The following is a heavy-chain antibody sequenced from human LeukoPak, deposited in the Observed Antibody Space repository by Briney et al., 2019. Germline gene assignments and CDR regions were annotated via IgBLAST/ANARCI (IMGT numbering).Heavy chain of an antibody. CDR3: AGKLPGAAYSFDS. CDR2: ISDSGRYI. J-gene: IGHJ4*02. D-gene: IGHD1-7*01. V-gene: IGHV3-23*01. Sequence: GGSLRLSCVASDFTFSNYDMTWVRQAPGKGLELVSSISDSGRYIFNADSMRGRFVTYRDNSAKTLYLLMKSLLAADTAADYCAGKLPGAAYSFDSSGQGNLVTVSS. CDR1: DFTFSNYD.